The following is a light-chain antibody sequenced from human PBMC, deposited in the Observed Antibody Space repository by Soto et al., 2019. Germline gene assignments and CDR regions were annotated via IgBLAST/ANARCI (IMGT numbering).Light chain of an antibody. CDR1: QSIISW. CDR3: QQYSTYPYI. V-gene: IGKV1-5*03. CDR2: KAS. Sequence: DIQMTQSPSTLSASVGDRVTITCRASQSIISWLSWYQQKPGKAPKLLIYKASTLESGVPSRFSGGGIGTEFSLSISSLQPDDFATYYCQQYSTYPYIFGQGTKVDIK. J-gene: IGKJ2*01.